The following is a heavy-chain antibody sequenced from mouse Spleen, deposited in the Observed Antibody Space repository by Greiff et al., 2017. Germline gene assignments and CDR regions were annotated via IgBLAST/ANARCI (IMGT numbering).Heavy chain of an antibody. CDR1: GFTFSDYG. D-gene: IGHD2-3*01. J-gene: IGHJ2*01. V-gene: IGHV5-17*01. Sequence: EVKLMESGGGLVKPGGSLKLSCAASGFTFSDYGMHWVRQAPEKGLEWVAYISSGSSTIYYADTVKGRFTISRDNAKNTLFLQMTSLRSEDTAMYYCARDGYLGYFDYWGQGTTLTVSS. CDR3: ARDGYLGYFDY. CDR2: ISSGSSTI.